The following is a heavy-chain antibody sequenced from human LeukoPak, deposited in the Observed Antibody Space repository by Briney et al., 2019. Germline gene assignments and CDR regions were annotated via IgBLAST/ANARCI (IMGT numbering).Heavy chain of an antibody. CDR1: GYTFTTHY. Sequence: GASVNVSCKASGYTFTTHYMHWVRQAPGQGLEWMGLINPSGTTTNYAQKFRGRVTMTRDLSTSTDYMELSSLRSDDTAVYFCARDNSVGDYAWWFDPWGQGTLVTVSS. CDR2: INPSGTTT. J-gene: IGHJ5*02. V-gene: IGHV1-46*01. CDR3: ARDNSVGDYAWWFDP. D-gene: IGHD1-26*01.